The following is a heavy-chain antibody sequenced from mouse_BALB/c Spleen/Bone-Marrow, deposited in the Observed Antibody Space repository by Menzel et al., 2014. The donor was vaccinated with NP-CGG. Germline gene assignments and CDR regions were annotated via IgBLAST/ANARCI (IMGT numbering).Heavy chain of an antibody. D-gene: IGHD2-4*01. CDR1: GFSLTSYG. Sequence: QVQLKESGPDLVAPSQSLSITCTVSGFSLTSYGVHWVRQPPGKGLEWLGVIWAGGSTNYNSALTSRLSISKDNSKSQVFLKMNSLQTDDTAMYYCASMITTAWFAYWGQGTLVTVSA. CDR2: IWAGGST. V-gene: IGHV2-9*02. CDR3: ASMITTAWFAY. J-gene: IGHJ3*01.